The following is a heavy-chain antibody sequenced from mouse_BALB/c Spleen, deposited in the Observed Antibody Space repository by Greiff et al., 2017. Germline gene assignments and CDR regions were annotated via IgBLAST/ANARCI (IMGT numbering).Heavy chain of an antibody. J-gene: IGHJ4*01. CDR2: IDPANGNT. D-gene: IGHD6-1*01. V-gene: IGHV14-3*02. CDR1: GFNIKDTY. Sequence: EVQLQQSGAELVKPGASVKLSCTASGFNIKDTYMHWVKQRPEQGLEWIGRIDPANGNTKYDPKFQGKATITADTSSNTAYLQLSSLTSEDTAVYYCASLGAGYAMDYWGQGTSVTVSS. CDR3: ASLGAGYAMDY.